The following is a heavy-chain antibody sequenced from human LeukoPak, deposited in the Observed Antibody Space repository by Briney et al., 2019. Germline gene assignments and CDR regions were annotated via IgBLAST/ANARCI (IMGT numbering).Heavy chain of an antibody. CDR3: AREQEMATTRGFDY. V-gene: IGHV4-4*07. CDR1: GGSVSSYY. Sequence: SETLSLTCTVSGGSVSSYYWSWIRQPAGEGMEWIGRIYTSGSTNYNPSLKSRVTMSVDTSKNQFSLKLSSVTAADTAVYYCAREQEMATTRGFDYWGQGTLVTVSS. J-gene: IGHJ4*02. CDR2: IYTSGST. D-gene: IGHD5-24*01.